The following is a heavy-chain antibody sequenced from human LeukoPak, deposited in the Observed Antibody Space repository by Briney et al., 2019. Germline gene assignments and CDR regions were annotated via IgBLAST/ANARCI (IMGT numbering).Heavy chain of an antibody. CDR3: ARTPRLDY. Sequence: QAGGSLRLSCAASGFNFNSYWMHWVRQAPGKGLVWGSCINGDGSNTRYADSVKGRFTISRDNAKNTLYLQVNSLRAEDTAVYYCARTPRLDYWGQGTLVTVSS. CDR1: GFNFNSYW. V-gene: IGHV3-74*01. CDR2: INGDGSNT. J-gene: IGHJ4*02.